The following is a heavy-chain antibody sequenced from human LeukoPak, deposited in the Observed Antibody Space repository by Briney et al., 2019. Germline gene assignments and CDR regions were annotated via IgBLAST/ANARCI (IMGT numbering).Heavy chain of an antibody. CDR3: ARSDILSGWYADAFDI. CDR2: IYYSGST. CDR1: GGSISSSSYY. J-gene: IGHJ3*02. V-gene: IGHV4-39*07. Sequence: SETLSLTCTVSGGSISSSSYYWGWIRQPPGKGLEWIGSIYYSGSTYYNPSLKSRVTISVDTSKNQFSLKLSSVTAADTAVYYCARSDILSGWYADAFDIWGQGTMVTVSS. D-gene: IGHD6-19*01.